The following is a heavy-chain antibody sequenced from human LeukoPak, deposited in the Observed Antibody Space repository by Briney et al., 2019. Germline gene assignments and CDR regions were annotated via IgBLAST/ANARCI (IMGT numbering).Heavy chain of an antibody. CDR3: AREVPPHYGMDV. CDR2: IIPILGIA. Sequence: SVKVSCKASGGTFSSYAISWVRQAHGQGLEWMGRIIPILGIANYAQKFQGRVTITADKSTSTAYMELSSLRSEDTAVYYCAREVPPHYGMDVWGQGTTVTVSS. CDR1: GGTFSSYA. V-gene: IGHV1-69*04. J-gene: IGHJ6*02.